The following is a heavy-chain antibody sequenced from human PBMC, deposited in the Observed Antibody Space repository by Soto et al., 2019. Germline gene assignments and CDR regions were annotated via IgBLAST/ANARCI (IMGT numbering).Heavy chain of an antibody. J-gene: IGHJ3*01. CDR2: MSATGGST. D-gene: IGHD5-18*01. CDR3: AKSWEDTGQESDCHV. V-gene: IGHV3-23*01. Sequence: EVQLLESGGDLIQPGGSLRLSCAASGFSFSSYSMSWVRQAPGKGLEWVSGMSATGGSTYYIDSVKGRFIISRDNSRKMLYLRMNSLRADDSAVYYCAKSWEDTGQESDCHVWGLGTLVTV. CDR1: GFSFSSYS.